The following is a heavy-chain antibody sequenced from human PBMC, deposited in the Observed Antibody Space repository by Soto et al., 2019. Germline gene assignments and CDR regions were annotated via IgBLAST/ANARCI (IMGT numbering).Heavy chain of an antibody. CDR2: IIPIFGTA. V-gene: IGHV1-69*13. CDR3: AGERGYSYVYYFDY. D-gene: IGHD5-18*01. Sequence: SVKVSCKASGGTFSSYAISWVRQAPGQGLEWMGGIIPIFGTANYAQKSQGRVTITADESTSTAYMELSSLRSEDTAVYYCAGERGYSYVYYFDYWGQGTLVTVSS. J-gene: IGHJ4*02. CDR1: GGTFSSYA.